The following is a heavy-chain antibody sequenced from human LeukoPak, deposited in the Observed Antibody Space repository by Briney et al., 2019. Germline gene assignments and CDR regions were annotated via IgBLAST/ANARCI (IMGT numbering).Heavy chain of an antibody. CDR1: GFTFRSFA. Sequence: GGSLRLSCAASGFTFRSFAMSWVRQAPGKGLEWVATINDNGAGTYYADSVNGRFTVSRDNSYNTVSLQMNSLRDEDTGVYYCAKGLRTGVGPYRGYHYYMDVWGRGATVTVSS. D-gene: IGHD3-16*01. CDR2: INDNGAGT. V-gene: IGHV3-23*01. CDR3: AKGLRTGVGPYRGYHYYMDV. J-gene: IGHJ6*03.